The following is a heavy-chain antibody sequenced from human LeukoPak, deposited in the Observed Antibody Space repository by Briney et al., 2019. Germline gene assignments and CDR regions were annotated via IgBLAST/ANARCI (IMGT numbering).Heavy chain of an antibody. D-gene: IGHD2-2*01. CDR2: INHSGST. V-gene: IGHV4-34*01. CDR1: GGSFSGYY. J-gene: IGHJ4*02. CDR3: ARRNIYCSSTSCNDY. Sequence: SETLSLTCAVYGGSFSGYYWSWIRQPPGKGLEWIGEINHSGSTNYNPSLKSRVTISVDTSKNQFSLKLSSVTAADTAVYYCARRNIYCSSTSCNDYWGQGTLVTVSS.